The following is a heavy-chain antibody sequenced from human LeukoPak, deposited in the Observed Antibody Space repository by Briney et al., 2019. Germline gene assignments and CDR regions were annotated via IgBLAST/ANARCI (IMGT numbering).Heavy chain of an antibody. V-gene: IGHV3-30*18. CDR1: GFTFSSYG. CDR2: ISYDGSNK. D-gene: IGHD7-27*01. J-gene: IGHJ6*02. CDR3: AKEMGTTYYYYGMDV. Sequence: GRSLRLSCAASGFTFSSYGMHWVRQAPGKGLEWVAVISYDGSNKYYADSVKGRFTTSRDNSKNTLYLQMNSLRAEDTAVYYCAKEMGTTYYYYGMDVWGQGTTVTVSS.